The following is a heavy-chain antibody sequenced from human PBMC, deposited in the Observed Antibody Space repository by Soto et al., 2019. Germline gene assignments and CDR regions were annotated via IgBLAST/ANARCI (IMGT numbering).Heavy chain of an antibody. CDR2: ISGSGGST. J-gene: IGHJ4*02. D-gene: IGHD3-22*01. CDR3: AKDRHYYASSGLEY. Sequence: EVVLLESGGGLVQPGGSLRLSCAASGFTFSSYCMSWVRQAPGKGLEWVSGISGSGGSTYYADSVKGRFTFSRDNSKNTLYLQVNSLRAEDTAVYYCAKDRHYYASSGLEYWGQGTLVTVSS. CDR1: GFTFSSYC. V-gene: IGHV3-23*01.